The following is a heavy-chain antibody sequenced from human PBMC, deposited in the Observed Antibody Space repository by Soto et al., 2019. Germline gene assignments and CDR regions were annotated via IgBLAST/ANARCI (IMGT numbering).Heavy chain of an antibody. J-gene: IGHJ4*02. Sequence: GGSLRLACTASEITLNIYWMHWIRQAPGKGLVLVSRINPESTTLTYADSVTGRFTISRDSAKNTLYLQMNGLSAEDAAIYYCTKYSFVAWDSWGQGTLVTVSS. D-gene: IGHD5-12*01. CDR2: INPESTTL. V-gene: IGHV3-74*01. CDR3: TKYSFVAWDS. CDR1: EITLNIYW.